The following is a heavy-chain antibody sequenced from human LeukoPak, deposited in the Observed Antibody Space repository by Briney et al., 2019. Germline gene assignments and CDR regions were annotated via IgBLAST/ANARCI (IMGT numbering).Heavy chain of an antibody. CDR3: AKDNGATMSSPDY. V-gene: IGHV3-43*01. CDR2: ISWDGGST. Sequence: GGSLRLSCAASGFTFDDYTMHWVRQAPGKGLEWVSLISWDGGSTYYADSVKGRFTISRDNSKNSLYLQMNSLRTEDTALYYCAKDNGATMSSPDYWGQGTLVTVSS. J-gene: IGHJ4*02. CDR1: GFTFDDYT. D-gene: IGHD1-26*01.